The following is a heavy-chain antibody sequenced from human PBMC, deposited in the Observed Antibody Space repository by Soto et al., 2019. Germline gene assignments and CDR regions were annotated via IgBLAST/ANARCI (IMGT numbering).Heavy chain of an antibody. CDR2: IIPIFGTA. D-gene: IGHD4-17*01. J-gene: IGHJ3*02. V-gene: IGHV1-69*01. CDR3: ARVRGDYGDYFNAFDI. Sequence: QVQLVQSGAEVKKPGSSVKVSCKASGGTFSSYAISWVRQAPGQGLEWMGGIIPIFGTANYAQKFQGRVTITADEATSTAYMELSSLRSEDTAVYYCARVRGDYGDYFNAFDIWGQGTMVTVSS. CDR1: GGTFSSYA.